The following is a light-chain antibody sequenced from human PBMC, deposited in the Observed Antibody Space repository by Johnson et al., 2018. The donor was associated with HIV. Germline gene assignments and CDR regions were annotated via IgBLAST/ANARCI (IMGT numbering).Light chain of an antibody. CDR1: SSNIGNNY. Sequence: QAVLTQPPSVSAAPGQKVTISCSGSSSNIGNNYVSWYQQLPGTAPKLLIYDNNKRPSGIPDRFSGSKSGTSATLGITGLQTGDEADYDSGTWDSILSAFYVLGTGTKITVL. CDR2: DNN. V-gene: IGLV1-51*01. J-gene: IGLJ1*01. CDR3: GTWDSILSAFYV.